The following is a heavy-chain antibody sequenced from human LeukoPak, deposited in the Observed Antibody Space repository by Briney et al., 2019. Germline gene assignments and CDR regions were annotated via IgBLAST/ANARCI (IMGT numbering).Heavy chain of an antibody. CDR1: GFTFSSYA. CDR2: IRSKASGGTT. J-gene: IGHJ4*02. CDR3: SRMMQHSYDRGAYYRLFDY. Sequence: PGGSLRLSCAASGFTFSSYAMSWVRQAPGKGLEWVGFIRSKASGGTTEYAASVKGRFTISRDDSNSIAYLQMTSLKTEDSAIYYCSRMMQHSYDRGAYYRLFDYWGQGTLVTVSS. V-gene: IGHV3-49*04. D-gene: IGHD3-22*01.